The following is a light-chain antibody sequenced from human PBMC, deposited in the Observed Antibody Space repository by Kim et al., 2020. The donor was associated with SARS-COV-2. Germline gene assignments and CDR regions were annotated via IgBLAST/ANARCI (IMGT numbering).Light chain of an antibody. CDR1: QSVSNN. V-gene: IGKV3-15*01. CDR3: QQYNDWPRT. CDR2: GAS. J-gene: IGKJ1*01. Sequence: EIVMTQSQATLSVSPGERATLSCGASQSVSNNLAWYQQKPGQAPRLLIYGASTRATGIPVRFSGSGSGTEFTLTISSLQSEDFAVYYCQQYNDWPRTFGQGTKVEIK.